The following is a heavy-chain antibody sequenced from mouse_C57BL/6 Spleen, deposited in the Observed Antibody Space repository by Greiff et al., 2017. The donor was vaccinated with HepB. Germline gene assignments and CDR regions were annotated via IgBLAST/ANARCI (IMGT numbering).Heavy chain of an antibody. Sequence: VQLQQPGAELVKPGASVKLSCKASGYTFTSYWMQWVKQRPGQGLEWIGEIDPSDSYTNYNQKFKGKATLTVDTSSSTAYMQLSSLTSEDSAVYYCARLHYGSSFDYWGQGTTLTVSS. CDR1: GYTFTSYW. V-gene: IGHV1-50*01. CDR3: ARLHYGSSFDY. CDR2: IDPSDSYT. J-gene: IGHJ2*01. D-gene: IGHD1-1*01.